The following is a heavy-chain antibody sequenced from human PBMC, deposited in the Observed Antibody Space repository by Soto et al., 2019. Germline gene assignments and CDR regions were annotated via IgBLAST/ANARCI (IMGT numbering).Heavy chain of an antibody. D-gene: IGHD3-16*01. CDR3: ARDVGDGYYYYMDV. CDR1: GYTFTSYD. J-gene: IGHJ6*03. CDR2: MNPNSGNT. Sequence: GASVKVSCKASGYTFTSYDINWVRQATGQGLEWMGWMNPNSGNTGYAQKFQGRVTMTRNTSISTAYMELSSLRSEDTAVYYCARDVGDGYYYYMDVWGKGTTVTVSS. V-gene: IGHV1-8*01.